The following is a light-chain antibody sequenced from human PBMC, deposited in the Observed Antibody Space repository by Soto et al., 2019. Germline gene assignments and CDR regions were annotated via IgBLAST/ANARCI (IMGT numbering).Light chain of an antibody. J-gene: IGLJ1*01. CDR1: SSDVGGGYNF. V-gene: IGLV2-8*01. Sequence: QSVLTQPASVSGSPGQSITISCTGTSSDVGGGYNFVSWYQQHPGKAPKLMIYEVSKRPSWVPDRFSGSKSGNTASLTVSGLQAEDEADYYCGSYGGSNNFVFGTGTKVTVL. CDR2: EVS. CDR3: GSYGGSNNFV.